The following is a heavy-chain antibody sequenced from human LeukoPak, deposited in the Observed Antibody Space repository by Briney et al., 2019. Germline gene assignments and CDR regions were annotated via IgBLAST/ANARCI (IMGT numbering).Heavy chain of an antibody. J-gene: IGHJ4*02. CDR2: IYYSGST. V-gene: IGHV4-39*07. D-gene: IGHD6-19*01. CDR1: GGSISSSSYY. Sequence: PSETLSLTCTVSGGSISSSSYYWGWIRQPPGKGLEWIGSIYYSGSTYYNPSLKSRVTISVDTSKNQFSLKLSSVTAADTAVYYCARVTGRWLATYYFDYWGQGTLVTVSS. CDR3: ARVTGRWLATYYFDY.